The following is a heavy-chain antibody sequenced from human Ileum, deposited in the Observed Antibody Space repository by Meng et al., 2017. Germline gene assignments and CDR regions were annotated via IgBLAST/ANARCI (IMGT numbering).Heavy chain of an antibody. CDR1: GFTFSNYW. CDR2: INQDGTKK. J-gene: IGHJ3*02. V-gene: IGHV3-7*01. Sequence: VQLVESGGGLVLPGGSLRLSCAASGFTFSNYWMSWVRQAPGKGLEGVAYINQDGTKKLYVDSVKGRFTISRDNAENSVYLEMNSLRAEDTAVYYCARDYDRSFETWGQGTMVTVSS. D-gene: IGHD1-14*01. CDR3: ARDYDRSFET.